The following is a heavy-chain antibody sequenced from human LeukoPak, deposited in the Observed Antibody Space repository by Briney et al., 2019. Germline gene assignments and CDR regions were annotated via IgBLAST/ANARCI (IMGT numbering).Heavy chain of an antibody. Sequence: SETLSLTCTVSGGSISSHYWSWIRQPPGKGLEWIGYIYYSGSTNYNPSLKSRVTISVDTSKNQFSLKLSSVTAADTAVYYCARGEAEMAREGLGYWGQGTLVTVSS. V-gene: IGHV4-59*11. D-gene: IGHD5-24*01. CDR1: GGSISSHY. CDR2: IYYSGST. CDR3: ARGEAEMAREGLGY. J-gene: IGHJ4*02.